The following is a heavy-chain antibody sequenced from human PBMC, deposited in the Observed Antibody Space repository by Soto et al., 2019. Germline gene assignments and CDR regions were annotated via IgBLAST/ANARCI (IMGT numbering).Heavy chain of an antibody. V-gene: IGHV4-59*01. Sequence: PSETLSLTCSVSGGSISGSYWSWIRQSPGEGLEWLGYVYYTGSTNYSPSLRSRVSISVDTSKNEFSLRLSSVTAADTAVYFCARSVAVPGAHIDYWGQGTQVTVS. CDR1: GGSISGSY. D-gene: IGHD6-19*01. J-gene: IGHJ4*02. CDR2: VYYTGST. CDR3: ARSVAVPGAHIDY.